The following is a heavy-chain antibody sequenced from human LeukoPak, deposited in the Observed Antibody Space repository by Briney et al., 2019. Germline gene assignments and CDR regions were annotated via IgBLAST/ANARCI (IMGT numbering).Heavy chain of an antibody. J-gene: IGHJ4*02. CDR3: AKGYYGSGSNYFDY. CDR2: ISWNSGSI. V-gene: IGHV3-9*03. CDR1: GFTFDDYA. Sequence: GRSLRLSCAASGFTFDDYAMHWVRQAPGKGLEWVSGISWNSGSIGYAGSVKGRFIISRDNAKNSLYLQMNSLGAEDMALYYCAKGYYGSGSNYFDYWGQGTLVTVSS. D-gene: IGHD3-10*01.